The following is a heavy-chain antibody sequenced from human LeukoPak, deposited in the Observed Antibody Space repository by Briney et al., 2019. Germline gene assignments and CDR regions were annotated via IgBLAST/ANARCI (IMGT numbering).Heavy chain of an antibody. D-gene: IGHD2-21*01. CDR3: ARDFCGGGCWFDT. J-gene: IGHJ5*02. Sequence: SETLSLTCTVSGGSISGDYWGWIRQPAGKGLEWIGRIYTSGGTNYNPSLKSRVTMSVDTSKNQYSLRLGSVAAAETAVYYCARDFCGGGCWFDTWGQGTLVTVSS. V-gene: IGHV4-4*07. CDR2: IYTSGGT. CDR1: GGSISGDY.